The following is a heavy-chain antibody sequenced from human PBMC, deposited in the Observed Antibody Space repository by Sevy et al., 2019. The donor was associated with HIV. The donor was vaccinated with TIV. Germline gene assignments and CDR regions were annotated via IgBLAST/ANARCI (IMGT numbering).Heavy chain of an antibody. CDR2: INPNTGGT. D-gene: IGHD5-12*01. CDR1: GYTFTGYY. Sequence: ASVKVSCKASGYTFTGYYMHWVRQAPGQGLEWMGWINPNTGGTNYAQKFQGRVTMTRDTSISTAYMELSRLRSDDTAVSYCARGGYDSHYYYCGMDVWGHGTTVTVSS. CDR3: ARGGYDSHYYYCGMDV. V-gene: IGHV1-2*02. J-gene: IGHJ6*02.